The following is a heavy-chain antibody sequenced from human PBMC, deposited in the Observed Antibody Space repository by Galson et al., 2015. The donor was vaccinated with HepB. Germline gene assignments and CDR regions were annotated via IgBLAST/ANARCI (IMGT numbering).Heavy chain of an antibody. V-gene: IGHV4-34*01. CDR3: AKGTMAAWEVLHS. D-gene: IGHD1-26*01. Sequence: SEPLSLTCGVYGGSFSGVFWTWIRQPPGKGLEWLGEITHNGGTNYNPSLKSRLTISVDTSKNEFPLKLTSVTAADTAVYYCAKGTMAAWEVLHSWGQGTLVSVSS. J-gene: IGHJ4*02. CDR1: GGSFSGVF. CDR2: ITHNGGT.